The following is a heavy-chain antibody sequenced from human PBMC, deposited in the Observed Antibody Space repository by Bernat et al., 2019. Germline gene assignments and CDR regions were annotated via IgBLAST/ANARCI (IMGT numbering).Heavy chain of an antibody. D-gene: IGHD5-18*01. CDR2: ISGSGGST. CDR3: AKDRRGYSYGSSLN. Sequence: EVQLLESGGGLVQPGGSLRLSCAASGFTFSSYAMSWFRQAPGKGLEWVSAISGSGGSTYYADSVKGRFTISRDNSKNTLYLQMNSLRAEDTAVYYCAKDRRGYSYGSSLNWGQGTLVTVSS. V-gene: IGHV3-23*01. CDR1: GFTFSSYA. J-gene: IGHJ4*02.